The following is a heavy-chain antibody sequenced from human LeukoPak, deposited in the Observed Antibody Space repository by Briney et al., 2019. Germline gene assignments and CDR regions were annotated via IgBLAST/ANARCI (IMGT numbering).Heavy chain of an antibody. D-gene: IGHD6-13*01. CDR3: ARDRIAAAGSGVTY. CDR2: IYHSGST. V-gene: IGHV4-4*02. CDR1: GASISSNW. Sequence: SETLSLTCAVSGASISSNWWSWVRQSPGKGLEWIGEIYHSGSTYYNPSLKSRVTISVDKSKNQFSLKLSSVTAADTAVYYCARDRIAAAGSGVTYWGQGTLVTVSS. J-gene: IGHJ4*02.